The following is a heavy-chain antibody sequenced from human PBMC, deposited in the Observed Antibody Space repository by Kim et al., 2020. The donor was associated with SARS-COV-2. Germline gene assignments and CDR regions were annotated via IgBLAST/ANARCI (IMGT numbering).Heavy chain of an antibody. CDR2: I. D-gene: IGHD4-4*01. J-gene: IGHJ4*02. CDR3: ARGPNYSPFDY. Sequence: IYNADSCRGRFTISRDNDKNSLFMKMNSLRAEDTAVYYCARGPNYSPFDYWGQGTLVTVSS. V-gene: IGHV3-48*03.